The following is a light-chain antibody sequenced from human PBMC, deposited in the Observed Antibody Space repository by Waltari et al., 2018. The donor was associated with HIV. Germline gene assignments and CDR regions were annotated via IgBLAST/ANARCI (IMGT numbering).Light chain of an antibody. CDR3: CSYVGSGTWV. CDR1: RSDL. CDR2: EVS. J-gene: IGLJ3*02. Sequence: QSALTQPASVTASPGQSLTISCTGTRSDLLSWYQQHPDKAPKVMILEVSKRPSGVSNRFSGSKSGNTASLTISGLQAEDEADYYCCSYVGSGTWVFGGGTKLTVL. V-gene: IGLV2-23*02.